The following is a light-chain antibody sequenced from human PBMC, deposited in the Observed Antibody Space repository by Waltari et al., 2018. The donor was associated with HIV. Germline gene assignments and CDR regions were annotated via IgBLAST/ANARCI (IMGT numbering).Light chain of an antibody. CDR1: KIGAGYD. CDR2: GTS. Sequence: QSVLTQPPSVSGAPGQRVTIFCKIGAGYDVHRYQQFPGTAPKLLIFGTSNRPPGVPDRFSGSKSGTSASLAISGLQAEDEADYYCQSYDSNLRGNYVFGTGTKVTVL. CDR3: QSYDSNLRGNYV. V-gene: IGLV1-40*01. J-gene: IGLJ1*01.